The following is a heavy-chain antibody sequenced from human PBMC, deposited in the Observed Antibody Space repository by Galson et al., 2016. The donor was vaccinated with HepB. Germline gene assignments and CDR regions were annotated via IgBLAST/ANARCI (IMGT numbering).Heavy chain of an antibody. Sequence: SETLSLTCTVSGGSISSSNYFRGWIRQPPGKGLEWIGNFYNSGSTSYNPSLQSRVTISVDTSKNRISLKLSSVTAADTAVYHCARLYCSSTSCCGYCGMDVWGQGTTVTVSS. J-gene: IGHJ6*02. CDR2: FYNSGST. CDR3: ARLYCSSTSCCGYCGMDV. V-gene: IGHV4-39*01. CDR1: GGSISSSNYF. D-gene: IGHD2-2*01.